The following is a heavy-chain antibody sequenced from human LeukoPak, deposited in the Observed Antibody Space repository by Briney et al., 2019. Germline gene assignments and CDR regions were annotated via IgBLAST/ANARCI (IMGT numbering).Heavy chain of an antibody. CDR1: GFTFSSYW. Sequence: GGSPRLSCAASGFTFSSYWMHWVRQAPGKGLVWVSRINSDGSSTSYADSVKGRFTISRDNAKNTLYLQMSSLRAEDTAVYYCARGYSGTYRFGYWGQGTLVTVSS. CDR2: INSDGSST. V-gene: IGHV3-74*01. J-gene: IGHJ4*02. CDR3: ARGYSGTYRFGY. D-gene: IGHD1-26*01.